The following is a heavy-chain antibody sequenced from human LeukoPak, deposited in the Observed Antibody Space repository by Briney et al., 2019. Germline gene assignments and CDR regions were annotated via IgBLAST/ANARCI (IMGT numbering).Heavy chain of an antibody. D-gene: IGHD4/OR15-4a*01. CDR1: GGSFSGYY. V-gene: IGHV4-34*01. J-gene: IGHJ4*02. Sequence: SETLSLTCAVYGGSFSGYYWSWIRQPPGKGLKWIGGINPGGNTNYNPSLKSRVTISVDTSKNPFSLQLTAVTAADTAVYYCARADGAQTFPFDYWSLGTLVTVSS. CDR2: INPGGNT. CDR3: ARADGAQTFPFDY.